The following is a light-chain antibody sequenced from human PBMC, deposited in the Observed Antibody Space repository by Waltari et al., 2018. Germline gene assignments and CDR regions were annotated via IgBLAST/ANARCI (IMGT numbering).Light chain of an antibody. J-gene: IGKJ1*01. V-gene: IGKV3D-15*01. Sequence: EIVMTQSPATLSVSPGESATLSCRASQSLSSPFAWYQQKPDQAPRLLIYSTSTRATGIPARFSGSGSGTEFTLTISSLQSEDFAIYYCQQYNYWPWTFGQGTRVEIK. CDR2: STS. CDR3: QQYNYWPWT. CDR1: QSLSSP.